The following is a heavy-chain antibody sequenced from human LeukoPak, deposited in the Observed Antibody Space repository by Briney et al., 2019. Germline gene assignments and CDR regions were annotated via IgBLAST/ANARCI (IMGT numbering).Heavy chain of an antibody. CDR3: SRESGPFCPFGH. J-gene: IGHJ4*02. V-gene: IGHV4-4*02. CDR1: GGSISSGNW. Sequence: SETLSLTCAVSGGSISSGNWWSWVRQPPGKGLEWIGEIYHSGSTNYNPSLKSRVTISVDKSKNQFSLKLTSVTAADTAVYYCSRESGPFCPFGHWGQGTLVAVTS. CDR2: IYHSGST. D-gene: IGHD1-26*01.